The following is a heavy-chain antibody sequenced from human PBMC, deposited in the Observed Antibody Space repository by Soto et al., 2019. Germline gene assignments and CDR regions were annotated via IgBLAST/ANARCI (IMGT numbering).Heavy chain of an antibody. Sequence: PGGSMRLSCAASGFTFSNDAMTWVRQGPGKWLEWVSAISGSGGSAYYADSVKGRFTISIDNSKNKLYLQMNSLRADDSGVYYCAKDPYSGVLVPVAIGFDPWGPGTLV. CDR2: ISGSGGSA. CDR3: AKDPYSGVLVPVAIGFDP. CDR1: GFTFSNDA. J-gene: IGHJ5*02. V-gene: IGHV3-23*01. D-gene: IGHD2-2*01.